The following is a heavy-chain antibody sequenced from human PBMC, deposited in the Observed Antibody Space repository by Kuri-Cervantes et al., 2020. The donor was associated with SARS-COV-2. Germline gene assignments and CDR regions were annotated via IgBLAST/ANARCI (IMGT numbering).Heavy chain of an antibody. CDR3: AKSPRVAGTTDWHFDL. J-gene: IGHJ2*01. CDR2: ISGSGGRT. CDR1: GFTFSSYA. Sequence: GESLKISFAASGFTFSSYAMSLVRQAPGKGLEWVSAISGSGGRTYYADSVKGRFTISRDNSKNKLYLQMNSLRAEDTAVYYCAKSPRVAGTTDWHFDLWGRGTLVTVSS. D-gene: IGHD6-19*01. V-gene: IGHV3-23*01.